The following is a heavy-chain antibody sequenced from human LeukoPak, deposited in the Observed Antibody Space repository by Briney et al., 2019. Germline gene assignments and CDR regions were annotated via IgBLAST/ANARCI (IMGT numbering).Heavy chain of an antibody. CDR1: GGSISSGDYY. CDR3: ARALGGSKRFDY. Sequence: SQTLSLTCTVSGGSISSGDYYWSWIRQPPGKGLEWVGSIYYSGSTYYNPSLQSRVTISVDTSKNQFSLKLTYVTALDPAQYFCARALGGSKRFDYWGQGTLVTVSS. D-gene: IGHD1-26*01. V-gene: IGHV4-30-4*08. J-gene: IGHJ4*02. CDR2: IYYSGST.